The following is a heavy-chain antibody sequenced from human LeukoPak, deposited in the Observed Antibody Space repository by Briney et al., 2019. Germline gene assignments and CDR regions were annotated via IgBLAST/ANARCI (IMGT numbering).Heavy chain of an antibody. CDR2: IKQDGTEK. D-gene: IGHD2-15*01. CDR1: GFTFSNYW. J-gene: IGHJ4*02. CDR3: TRDTGCPGGTCYSFYDY. Sequence: GGSLRLSCAASGFTFSNYWMTWVRQAPGKGLEWVANIKQDGTEKYYVDSVKGRFTISRDNAENSLYLQMNSLRAEDTAVYYCTRDTGCPGGTCYSFYDYWGQGTLVTVSA. V-gene: IGHV3-7*01.